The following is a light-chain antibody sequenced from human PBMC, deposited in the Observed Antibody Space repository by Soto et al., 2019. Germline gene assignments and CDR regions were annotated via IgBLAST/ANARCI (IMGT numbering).Light chain of an antibody. Sequence: DIQMTQSPSTLSASVGDRVTITCRAGRSISSWLAWYQQKPGKAPKLLIFDASSLESGTPSRFSGRRSGTQFTLTIDGLQPDDFATYFCQQYDNYKPLTFGGGTKVDIK. CDR1: RSISSW. CDR3: QQYDNYKPLT. CDR2: DAS. J-gene: IGKJ4*01. V-gene: IGKV1-5*01.